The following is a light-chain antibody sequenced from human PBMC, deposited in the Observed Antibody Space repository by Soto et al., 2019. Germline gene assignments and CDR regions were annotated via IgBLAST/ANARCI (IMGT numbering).Light chain of an antibody. CDR2: SNN. V-gene: IGLV1-44*01. CDR3: AAWDDSLNGVV. J-gene: IGLJ2*01. CDR1: SSNIGSNT. Sequence: QSVLTPPPSASGTPGQRVTISCSGSSSNIGSNTVNWYQQLPGTAPKVLIYSNNQRPSGVPDRFSGSKSGTSASLAISGLQSEDEVEYYCAAWDDSLNGVVFGGGTKLTVL.